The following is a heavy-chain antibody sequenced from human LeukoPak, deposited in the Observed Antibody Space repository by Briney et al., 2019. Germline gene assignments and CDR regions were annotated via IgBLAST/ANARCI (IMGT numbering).Heavy chain of an antibody. J-gene: IGHJ6*02. D-gene: IGHD3-22*01. CDR1: GFTFSSYS. V-gene: IGHV3-21*01. CDR3: ARDSNYDSSGYPPYYYYGMDV. CDR2: ISSSSSYI. Sequence: PGGSLRLSCAASGFTFSSYSMNWVRQAPGKGLEWVSSISSSSSYIYYADSVKGRFTISRDNAKNSLYLQMNSLRAEDTAVYYCARDSNYDSSGYPPYYYYGMDVWGQGTTVTVSS.